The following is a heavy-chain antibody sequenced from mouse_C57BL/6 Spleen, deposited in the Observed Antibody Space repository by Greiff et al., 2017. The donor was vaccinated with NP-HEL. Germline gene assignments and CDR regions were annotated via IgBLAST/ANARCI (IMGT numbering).Heavy chain of an antibody. CDR2: ISSGRSTI. J-gene: IGHJ2*01. Sequence: DVKLVESGGGLVKPGGSLKLSCAASGFTFSDYGMHWVRQAPEKGLEWVAYISSGRSTIYYADTVKGRFTISRDNAKNTLFLQMTSLRSEDTAMYYCARSLSTVVDYWGQGTTLTVSS. CDR1: GFTFSDYG. V-gene: IGHV5-17*01. CDR3: ARSLSTVVDY. D-gene: IGHD1-1*01.